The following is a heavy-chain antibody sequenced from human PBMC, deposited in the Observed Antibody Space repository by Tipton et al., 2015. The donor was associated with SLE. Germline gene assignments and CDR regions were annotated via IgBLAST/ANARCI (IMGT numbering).Heavy chain of an antibody. J-gene: IGHJ4*02. CDR3: ARHYYDTSGYYPYYFDY. CDR2: IDRSGNT. D-gene: IGHD3-22*01. CDR1: GGSISSYY. Sequence: TLSLTCTVSGGSISSYYWSWIRQSPGKGLEWIGEIDRSGNTNYNPSLKSRVTISVDTSKKQFSLKLTSVTAADTAVYYCARHYYDTSGYYPYYFDYWGQGTLVTVSS. V-gene: IGHV4-34*01.